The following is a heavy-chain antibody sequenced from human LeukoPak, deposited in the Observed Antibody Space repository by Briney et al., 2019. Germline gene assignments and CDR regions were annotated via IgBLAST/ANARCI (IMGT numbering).Heavy chain of an antibody. V-gene: IGHV4-34*01. CDR3: ARGFRRGVITRTSGHHNHFDY. CDR2: INHSGST. J-gene: IGHJ4*02. CDR1: GGSFSGYY. D-gene: IGHD3-10*01. Sequence: PSETLSLTCAVYGGSFSGYYWSWIRQPPGKGLEWIGEINHSGSTNYNPSLKSRVTISVDTSKNQFSLKLSSVTAADTAVYYCARGFRRGVITRTSGHHNHFDYWGQGTLVTVSS.